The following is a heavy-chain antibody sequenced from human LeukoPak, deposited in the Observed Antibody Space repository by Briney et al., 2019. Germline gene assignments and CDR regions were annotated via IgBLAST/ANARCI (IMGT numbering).Heavy chain of an antibody. CDR1: CCSISSSSYY. CDR3: ARDLTTYYYDSSGSFP. Sequence: KTSETLSLTCTVSCCSISSSSYYWGWIRQPPGKGLESIGTIYYSGSPYYNPSLKSRVTISVGTSKNLFTLRLSSVTAADTAVYYCARDLTTYYYDSSGSFPWGQGTLVTVSS. V-gene: IGHV4-39*02. D-gene: IGHD3-22*01. CDR2: IYYSGSP. J-gene: IGHJ4*02.